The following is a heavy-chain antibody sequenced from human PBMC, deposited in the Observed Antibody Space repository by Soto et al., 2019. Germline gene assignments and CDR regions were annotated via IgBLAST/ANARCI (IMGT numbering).Heavy chain of an antibody. CDR2: TYYRSKWYN. CDR1: GDSVSSNSAA. Sequence: SQTLSLTCAISGDSVSSNSAAWNWIRQSPSRGLEWLGRTYYRSKWYNDYAVSVKSRITINPDTSKNQFSLQLNSVTPEDTAVYYCARDVVAVVVVAATRGGNYYYYYMDVWGKGTTVTVSS. V-gene: IGHV6-1*01. D-gene: IGHD2-15*01. J-gene: IGHJ6*03. CDR3: ARDVVAVVVVAATRGGNYYYYYMDV.